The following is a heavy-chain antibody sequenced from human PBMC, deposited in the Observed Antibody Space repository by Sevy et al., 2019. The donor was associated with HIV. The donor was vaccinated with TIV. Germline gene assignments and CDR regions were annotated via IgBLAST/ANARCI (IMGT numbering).Heavy chain of an antibody. V-gene: IGHV1-69*06. Sequence: ASVKVSCKASGGTFSSYAISWVRQAPGQGLEWMGGIIPIFGTANYAQKFQGRVTITADKSTSTAYMELSSLRSEVTAVYYCARSYDSSGEHAFDIWGQGTMVTVSS. CDR3: ARSYDSSGEHAFDI. CDR1: GGTFSSYA. CDR2: IIPIFGTA. J-gene: IGHJ3*02. D-gene: IGHD3-22*01.